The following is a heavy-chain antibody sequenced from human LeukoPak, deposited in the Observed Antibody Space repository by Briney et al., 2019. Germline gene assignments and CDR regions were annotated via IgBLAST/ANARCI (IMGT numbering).Heavy chain of an antibody. V-gene: IGHV4-38-2*01. Sequence: PSETLSLTCAVSGYSISSGYYWGWIRQPPGKGLEWIGSIYHSGSTYYNPSLKSRVTISVDTSKNQFSLKLSSVTAADTAVYYCARPAIAVASTVDYWGQGTLVRLL. CDR3: ARPAIAVASTVDY. J-gene: IGHJ4*02. D-gene: IGHD6-19*01. CDR1: GYSISSGYY. CDR2: IYHSGST.